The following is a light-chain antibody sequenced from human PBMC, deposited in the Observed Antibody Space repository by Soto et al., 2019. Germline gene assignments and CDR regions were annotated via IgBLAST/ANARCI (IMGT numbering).Light chain of an antibody. CDR2: GNS. CDR3: QSYDMSLSGSV. V-gene: IGLV1-40*01. Sequence: QSVLTQAPSVSGAPGQRVTISCTGSSSNIGAGYDVHWYQQLPGTAPKLLIYGNSNRPSGVPDRFSGSKSGTSASLAITGLQAEDEADYSCQSYDMSLSGSVFGTGTKVTVL. CDR1: SSNIGAGYD. J-gene: IGLJ1*01.